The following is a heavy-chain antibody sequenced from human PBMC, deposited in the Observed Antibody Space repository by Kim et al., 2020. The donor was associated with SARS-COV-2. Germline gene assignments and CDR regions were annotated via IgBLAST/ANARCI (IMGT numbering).Heavy chain of an antibody. V-gene: IGHV4-39*01. J-gene: IGHJ5*02. D-gene: IGHD3-9*01. Sequence: SLKSRVTISVDTSENQFSLKRTSVTAADTAVYYCARSYYDILAGHNWFDPWGHGTLVVVSS. CDR3: ARSYYDILAGHNWFDP.